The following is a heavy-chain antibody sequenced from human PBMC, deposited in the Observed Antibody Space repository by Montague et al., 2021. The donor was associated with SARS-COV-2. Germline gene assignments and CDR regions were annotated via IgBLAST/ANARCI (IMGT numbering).Heavy chain of an antibody. Sequence: SLRLSCAAFLFNFKNYSVHLVRQAPTKGLEWAAVIWAYVYDQYYAVSVKARFTISRDDSKNNLYLHMNSLRCDDTAVYYCSRGSSGQSGRFDYWGQGTLVSVS. CDR1: LFNFKNYS. CDR3: SRGSSGQSGRFDY. J-gene: IGHJ4*02. CDR2: IWAYVYDQ. V-gene: IGHV3-33*01.